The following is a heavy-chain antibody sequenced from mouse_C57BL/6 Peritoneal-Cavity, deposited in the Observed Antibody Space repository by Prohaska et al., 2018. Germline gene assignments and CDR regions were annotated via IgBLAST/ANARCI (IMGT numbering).Heavy chain of an antibody. J-gene: IGHJ1*03. Sequence: DVQLQESGPGLVKPSQSLSLTCSVTGYSITSGYYWNWIRQFPGNKLKWMGFISYDGTNNYNPSIKNRISTTRDTSKSQFFLKLNSVTTEDTATYYCARAGAGTGYFDVWGTGTTVTVSS. CDR3: ARAGAGTGYFDV. CDR2: ISYDGTN. CDR1: GYSITSGYY. D-gene: IGHD4-1*01. V-gene: IGHV3-6*01.